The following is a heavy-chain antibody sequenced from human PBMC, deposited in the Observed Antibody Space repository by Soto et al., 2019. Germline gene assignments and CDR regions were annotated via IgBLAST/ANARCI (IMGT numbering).Heavy chain of an antibody. V-gene: IGHV3-74*01. CDR3: AIGTKDSRYFDL. Sequence: GGSLRLSCAASGFTFSSYWMHWVRQAPGKGLVWVSRVNSDGSSTTYADSVKGRFTSSRDNAKNTLYLKMNSLRAEDTAMYYCAIGTKDSRYFDLWGQGTLVTVSS. CDR2: VNSDGSST. CDR1: GFTFSSYW. J-gene: IGHJ4*02. D-gene: IGHD1-26*01.